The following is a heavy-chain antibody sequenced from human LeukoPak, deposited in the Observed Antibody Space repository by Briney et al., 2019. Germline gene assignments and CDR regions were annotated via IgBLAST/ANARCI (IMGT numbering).Heavy chain of an antibody. J-gene: IGHJ4*02. CDR1: GYTFTGYY. D-gene: IGHD1-1*01. CDR2: INPNSGGT. V-gene: IGHV1-2*02. Sequence: ASVKVSCKASGYTFTGYYMHWVRQAPGQGLEWMGWINPNSGGTNYAQKFQGRVTMTRDTSISTAYMELSRLRSDDTAVYYCARDRTRALYYFDYWGQGTLVTVSS. CDR3: ARDRTRALYYFDY.